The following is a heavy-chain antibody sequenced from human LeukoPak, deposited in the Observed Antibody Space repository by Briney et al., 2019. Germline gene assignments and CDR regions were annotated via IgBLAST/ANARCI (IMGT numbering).Heavy chain of an antibody. D-gene: IGHD3-16*01. Sequence: PGGSLRLPCAASGFTFSSDWMHWVRQAPEKGLVWVSRINTDGSSTSYADSVKGRFTISRDNAKNTLYLQMNSLRAEDTAVYYCAREFRGAYYYMDVWGKGTTVTVSS. CDR3: AREFRGAYYYMDV. CDR1: GFTFSSDW. CDR2: INTDGSST. J-gene: IGHJ6*03. V-gene: IGHV3-74*01.